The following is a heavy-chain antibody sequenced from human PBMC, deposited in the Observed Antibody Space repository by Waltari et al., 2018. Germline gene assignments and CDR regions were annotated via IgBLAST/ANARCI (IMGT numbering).Heavy chain of an antibody. D-gene: IGHD2-15*01. Sequence: EVQLLESWGGSVQHGASLRLSCFASGFGFSTYSLLWVRRAPGMGLEWGASSRERGGGTNYSDSGRGRFTISRDNSKNTLYLQMDSLRVEETATYYWAKDSCGDGACYSSHDHWGQGTPVIVSA. CDR1: GFGFSTYS. CDR2: SRERGGGT. V-gene: IGHV3-23*01. J-gene: IGHJ4*02. CDR3: AKDSCGDGACYSSHDH.